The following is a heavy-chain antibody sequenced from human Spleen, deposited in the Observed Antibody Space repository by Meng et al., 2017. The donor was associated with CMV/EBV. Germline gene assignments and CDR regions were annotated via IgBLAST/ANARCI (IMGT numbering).Heavy chain of an antibody. CDR2: ISGSGDSP. V-gene: IGHV3-23*01. CDR3: AKRIRFLEWLWPYYGMDV. Sequence: GESLKISCAASGFTFSSDAMSWVRQAPGKGLEWVSAISGSGDSPYYADSVKGRFTISRDNSKNTLYLQMNSLRAEDTAVYYCAKRIRFLEWLWPYYGMDVWGQGTTVTVSS. J-gene: IGHJ6*02. D-gene: IGHD3-3*01. CDR1: GFTFSSDA.